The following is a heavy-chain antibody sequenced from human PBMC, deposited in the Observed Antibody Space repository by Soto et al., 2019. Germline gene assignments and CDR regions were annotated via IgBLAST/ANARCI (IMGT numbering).Heavy chain of an antibody. CDR1: GYTFTSYG. Sequence: ASVKVSCKASGYTFTSYGISWVRQAPGQGLEWMGWISAYNGNTNYAQKLQGRVTMTTDTSTSTAYMELRSLRSDDTAVYYCAIEVRYFDWLLHGDFDYWGQGTLVTVSS. CDR2: ISAYNGNT. CDR3: AIEVRYFDWLLHGDFDY. J-gene: IGHJ4*02. V-gene: IGHV1-18*01. D-gene: IGHD3-9*01.